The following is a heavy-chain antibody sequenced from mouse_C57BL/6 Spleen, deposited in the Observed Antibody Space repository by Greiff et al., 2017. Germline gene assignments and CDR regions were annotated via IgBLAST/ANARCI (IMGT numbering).Heavy chain of an antibody. Sequence: QVQLQQPGAELVRPGSSVQLSCKASGYTFTSYWMDWVKQRPGQGLEWIGNIYPSDSETHYNQKFKDKATLTVDKSSSTAYMQLSSLTSEDSAVYYCARVQEDYYAMDYWGQGTSVTVSS. CDR1: GYTFTSYW. CDR2: IYPSDSET. V-gene: IGHV1-61*01. CDR3: ARVQEDYYAMDY. J-gene: IGHJ4*01.